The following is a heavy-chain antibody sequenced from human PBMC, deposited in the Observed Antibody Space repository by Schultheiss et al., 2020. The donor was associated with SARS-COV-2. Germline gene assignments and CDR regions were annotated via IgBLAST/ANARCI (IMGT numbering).Heavy chain of an antibody. CDR2: INPNSGGT. J-gene: IGHJ3*02. Sequence: ASVKVSCKASGYTFTGYYMHWVRQAPGQGLEWMGWINPNSGGTSYAQKFQGWVTMTRDTSISTAYMELSRLRSDDTAVYYCARGGKRAVAVVGGAFDIWGQXXXXTVS. CDR1: GYTFTGYY. D-gene: IGHD6-19*01. V-gene: IGHV1-2*04. CDR3: ARGGKRAVAVVGGAFDI.